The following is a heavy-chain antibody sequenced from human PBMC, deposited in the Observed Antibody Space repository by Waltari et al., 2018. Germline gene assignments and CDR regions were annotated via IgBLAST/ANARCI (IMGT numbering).Heavy chain of an antibody. CDR3: ARGDYLDSSGYQPLYY. CDR2: IHNCGGA. V-gene: IGHV4-59*01. D-gene: IGHD3-22*01. Sequence: QVRLQESGPGLVRPSETLSLTCTVSGGSLSTYYWCGVRQPPGQGLEWGGYIHNCGGAHSRYNPCLMRRGSISVDTSKNQVSLKLSSVTAVDTAVYYCARGDYLDSSGYQPLYYWGPGTLVTVSS. J-gene: IGHJ4*02. CDR1: GGSLSTYY.